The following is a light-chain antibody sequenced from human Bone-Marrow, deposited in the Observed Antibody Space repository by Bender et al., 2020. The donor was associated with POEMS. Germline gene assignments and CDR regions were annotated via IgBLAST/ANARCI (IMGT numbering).Light chain of an antibody. CDR2: SSH. CDR1: SSNIGAHA. J-gene: IGLJ3*02. Sequence: QSVLTQPPSASGTPGQRVTISCSGGSSNIGAHALNWYQHLPGTAPKLLIYSSHRRPSEVPDRFSGSRSGTLASLAISGLQSEDEADYYCAVWDDSLNGWVFGGGTKLTVL. CDR3: AVWDDSLNGWV. V-gene: IGLV1-44*01.